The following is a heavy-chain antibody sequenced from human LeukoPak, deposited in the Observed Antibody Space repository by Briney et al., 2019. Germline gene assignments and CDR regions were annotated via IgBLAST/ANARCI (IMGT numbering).Heavy chain of an antibody. D-gene: IGHD1-1*01. CDR1: GFTFSSYW. CDR3: ARDQKWKTKPNDAFDI. J-gene: IGHJ3*02. Sequence: SGGSLRLSCAASGFTFSSYWMSWVRQAPGKGLEWVANIKQDGSEKYYVDSVKGRFTISRDNAKNSLYLQMNSLRAEDTAVYYCARDQKWKTKPNDAFDIWGQGTMVTVSS. V-gene: IGHV3-7*01. CDR2: IKQDGSEK.